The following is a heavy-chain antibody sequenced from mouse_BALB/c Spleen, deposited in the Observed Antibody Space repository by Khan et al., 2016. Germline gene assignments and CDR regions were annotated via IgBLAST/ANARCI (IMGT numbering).Heavy chain of an antibody. CDR1: GYTFTSYV. V-gene: IGHV1S136*01. CDR3: ARYDYAMDY. Sequence: VQLQQPGPELVKPGASVKMSCKASGYTFTSYVMHWVKQKPGQGLEWIGYINPYNDGTKYNEKVKGKATLTSDKSSSTACMELSSLTSEDSTVYSCARYDYAMDYWGQGTSVTVSS. D-gene: IGHD2-14*01. CDR2: INPYNDGT. J-gene: IGHJ4*01.